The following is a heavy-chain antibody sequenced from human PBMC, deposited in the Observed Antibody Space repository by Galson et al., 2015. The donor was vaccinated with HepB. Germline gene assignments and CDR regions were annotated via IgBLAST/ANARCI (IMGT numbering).Heavy chain of an antibody. D-gene: IGHD3-10*01. V-gene: IGHV4-39*07. CDR3: ARQARGWFGELRHYWYFDL. J-gene: IGHJ2*01. CDR2: IYYSGST. Sequence: SETLSLTCTVSGGSISSSSYYWGWIRQPPGKGLGWIGSIYYSGSTYYNPSLKSRVTISVDTSKNQFSLKLSSVTAADTAVYYCARQARGWFGELRHYWYFDLWGRGTLVTVSS. CDR1: GGSISSSSYY.